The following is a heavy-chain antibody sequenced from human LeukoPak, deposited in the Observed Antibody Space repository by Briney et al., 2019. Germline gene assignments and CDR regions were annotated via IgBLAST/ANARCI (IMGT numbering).Heavy chain of an antibody. CDR2: IYHSGST. CDR3: AKYCSGDSCYIQGAAFDI. D-gene: IGHD2-15*01. J-gene: IGHJ3*02. V-gene: IGHV4-4*02. Sequence: PSETLSLTCTVSGGSISSSNWWSWVRQPPGKGLEWIGEIYHSGSTNYNPSLKSRVTISVDKSKNHFSLNLNSVTAADTAVYYCAKYCSGDSCYIQGAAFDIWGQGTMVTVSS. CDR1: GGSISSSNW.